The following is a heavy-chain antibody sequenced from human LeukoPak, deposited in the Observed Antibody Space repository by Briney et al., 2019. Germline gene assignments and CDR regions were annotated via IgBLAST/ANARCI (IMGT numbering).Heavy chain of an antibody. J-gene: IGHJ4*02. D-gene: IGHD3-22*01. CDR1: GFTFSSYG. CDR2: IWYDGSNK. Sequence: GGSLRLSCAASGFTFSSYGMHWVRQAPGKGLEWVAVIWYDGSNKYYADSVEGRFTISRDNSKNTLYLQMNSLRAEDTAVYYCARDPRYYDSSGCFDYWGQGTLVTVSS. CDR3: ARDPRYYDSSGCFDY. V-gene: IGHV3-33*01.